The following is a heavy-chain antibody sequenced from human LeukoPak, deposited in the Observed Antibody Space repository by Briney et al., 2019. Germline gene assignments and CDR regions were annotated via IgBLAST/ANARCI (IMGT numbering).Heavy chain of an antibody. CDR1: GYTFTSDY. V-gene: IGHV1-46*01. CDR3: ARGSRFLDY. J-gene: IGHJ4*02. CDR2: INPSGGRT. Sequence: GASVKVSCKASGYTFTSDYIHWVRQAPGQGLEWLGIINPSGGRTTYGQNFQGRLTMTRDTSTSTVYMELSSLRSEDTAVYYCARGSRFLDYWGQGALVTVSS. D-gene: IGHD3-3*01.